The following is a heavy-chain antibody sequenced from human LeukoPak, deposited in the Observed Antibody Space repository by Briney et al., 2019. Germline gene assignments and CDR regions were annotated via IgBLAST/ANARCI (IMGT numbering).Heavy chain of an antibody. J-gene: IGHJ4*02. D-gene: IGHD5-12*01. CDR1: GYRFSPYW. CDR3: AREGSSGYAQYYFDY. V-gene: IGHV3-7*01. CDR2: IKQDGSEK. Sequence: GGSLRLSCAASGYRFSPYWMSWVRQTPGKGLEWVANIKQDGSEKYYVDSVKGRFTISRDNAKNSLYLQMNSLRAEDTAVYYCAREGSSGYAQYYFDYWGQGTLVTVSS.